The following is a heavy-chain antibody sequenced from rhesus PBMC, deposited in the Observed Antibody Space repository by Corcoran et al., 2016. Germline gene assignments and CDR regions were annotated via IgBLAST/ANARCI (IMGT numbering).Heavy chain of an antibody. CDR2: MYGGSGST. J-gene: IGHJ6*01. V-gene: IGHV4-147*01. Sequence: QVQLQESGPGLVKPSETLCLTCVVSGGSISSNYWNWIRQPPGKGLDWIGRMYGGSGSTSYNPSLTSRVTISTDTSKNQFSLKLSSVTAADTAMYYCASAYGLDSWGQGVVVTVSS. CDR1: GGSISSNY. CDR3: ASAYGLDS.